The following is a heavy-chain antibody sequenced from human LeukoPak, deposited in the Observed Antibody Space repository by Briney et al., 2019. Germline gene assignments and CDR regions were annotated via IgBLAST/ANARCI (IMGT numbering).Heavy chain of an antibody. CDR2: INHSGST. Sequence: PSETLSLTCAVYGGSFSGYYWSWIRQPPGKGLEWIGEINHSGSTNYNPSLKSRVTISVDTSKNQFSLKLSSVTAADTAVYYCARGIQLWLLSYYYYGMDVWGQGTTVTASS. J-gene: IGHJ6*02. D-gene: IGHD5-18*01. CDR1: GGSFSGYY. V-gene: IGHV4-34*01. CDR3: ARGIQLWLLSYYYYGMDV.